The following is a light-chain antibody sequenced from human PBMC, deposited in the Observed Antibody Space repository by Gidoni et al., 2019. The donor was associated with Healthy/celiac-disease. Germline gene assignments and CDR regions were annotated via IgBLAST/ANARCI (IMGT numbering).Light chain of an antibody. CDR2: LGS. CDR3: MQALQTPRT. V-gene: IGKV2-28*01. CDR1: HSLLHSKGYNY. Sequence: DIAMTQSPLSLPVTTGAPASIPCRSSHSLLHSKGYNYFALYLQKPGQSPQLLIYLGSKRAAGVPDRFSGSGGGTDITLKISRGEEEDGGVYYSMQALQTPRTFGQGTKVEIK. J-gene: IGKJ1*01.